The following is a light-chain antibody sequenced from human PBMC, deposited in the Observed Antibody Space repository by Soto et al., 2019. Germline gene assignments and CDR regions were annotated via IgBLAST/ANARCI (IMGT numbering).Light chain of an antibody. Sequence: DIQLTQSPSFLSASVGDRVTITCRASQGISSYLAWYRQKPGKAPKLLIYAASTLQSGVPSRFSGSGSGTEFTLTISSLQTEDFATYYCQQLNSYPVTFGPGNKVDIK. CDR2: AAS. V-gene: IGKV1-9*01. J-gene: IGKJ3*01. CDR3: QQLNSYPVT. CDR1: QGISSY.